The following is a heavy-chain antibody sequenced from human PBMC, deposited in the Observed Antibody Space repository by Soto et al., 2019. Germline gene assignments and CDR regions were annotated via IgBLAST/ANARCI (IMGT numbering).Heavy chain of an antibody. Sequence: SETLSLTCTVSGGSISSYYWSWIRQPPGKGLEWIGYIYYSGSTNYNPSLKSRVTISVDTSKNQFSLKLSSVTAADTAVYYCAGGGYCSGGSCYHYYYMDVWGKGTTVTVSS. J-gene: IGHJ6*03. CDR1: GGSISSYY. CDR2: IYYSGST. CDR3: AGGGYCSGGSCYHYYYMDV. D-gene: IGHD2-15*01. V-gene: IGHV4-59*01.